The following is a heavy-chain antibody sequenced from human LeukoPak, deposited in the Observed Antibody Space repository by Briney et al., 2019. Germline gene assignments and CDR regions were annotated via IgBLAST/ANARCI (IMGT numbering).Heavy chain of an antibody. Sequence: GGSLRLSCAASGFTFSSYSINWVRQAPGKGLEWVSCVSSTSSFIYYADSVKGRFTISRDNAKNSLYLQMNSLRAEDTAVYYCARWGTSGYGDYWGQGTLVTVSS. CDR1: GFTFSSYS. V-gene: IGHV3-21*01. CDR2: VSSTSSFI. D-gene: IGHD2-2*01. CDR3: ARWGTSGYGDY. J-gene: IGHJ4*02.